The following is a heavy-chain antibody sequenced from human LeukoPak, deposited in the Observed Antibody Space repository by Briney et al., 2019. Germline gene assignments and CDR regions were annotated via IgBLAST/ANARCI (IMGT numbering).Heavy chain of an antibody. CDR1: GFTFSSYA. CDR3: AGSSGSYSGPFDY. V-gene: IGHV3-30*01. D-gene: IGHD1-26*01. CDR2: ISYDGSNK. J-gene: IGHJ4*02. Sequence: GGSLRLSCAASGFTFSSYAMHWVRQAPGKGLEWVAVISYDGSNKYYADSVKGRFTISRDNSKNTLYLQMNSLRAEDTAVYYCAGSSGSYSGPFDYWGQGALVTVSS.